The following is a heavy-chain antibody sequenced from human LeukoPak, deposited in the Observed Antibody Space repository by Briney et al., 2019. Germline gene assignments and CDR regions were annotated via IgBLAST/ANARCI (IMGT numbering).Heavy chain of an antibody. CDR1: GASISSYS. CDR2: IYYSGST. J-gene: IGHJ4*02. V-gene: IGHV4-59*01. Sequence: SETLSLTSTVSGASISSYSWSWIRQPPGKGLEWIGYIYYSGSTNYNPSLKSRVTISVDTSKNQFSLKLSSVTAADTAVYYCARVRSSEEYCSGGSCYQYFDYWGQGTLVTVSS. D-gene: IGHD2-15*01. CDR3: ARVRSSEEYCSGGSCYQYFDY.